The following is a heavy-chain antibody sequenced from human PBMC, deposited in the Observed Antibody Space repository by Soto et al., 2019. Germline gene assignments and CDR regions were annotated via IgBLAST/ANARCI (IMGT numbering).Heavy chain of an antibody. J-gene: IGHJ4*02. V-gene: IGHV4-59*08. CDR2: IYHNGNT. CDR1: GGSISRNY. D-gene: IGHD3-22*01. Sequence: PSETLSLTCSVSGGSISRNYWSWIRQPPGKGLEYIGYIYHNGNTNYNPSLKSRVTISVDTSKNQISLKLSSVTAADTAVYYCARQGDYHDSSGYEFDYWGQGTLVTVSS. CDR3: ARQGDYHDSSGYEFDY.